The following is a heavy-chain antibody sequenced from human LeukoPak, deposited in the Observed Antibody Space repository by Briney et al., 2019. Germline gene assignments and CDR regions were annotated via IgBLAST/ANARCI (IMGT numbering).Heavy chain of an antibody. CDR3: ARVLDYYGSGSYGDNWFDP. CDR1: GFTVSSNY. Sequence: GGSLRLSCAASGFTVSSNYMSWVRQAPGKGLEWVSVIYSGGSTYYADSVKGRFTISRDNSTNTLYLQMNSLRAEDTAVYYCARVLDYYGSGSYGDNWFDPWGQGTLVTVSS. V-gene: IGHV3-66*01. D-gene: IGHD3-10*01. J-gene: IGHJ5*02. CDR2: IYSGGST.